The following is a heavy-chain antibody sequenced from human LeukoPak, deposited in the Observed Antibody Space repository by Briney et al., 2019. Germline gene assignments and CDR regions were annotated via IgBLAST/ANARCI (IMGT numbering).Heavy chain of an antibody. V-gene: IGHV3-30*18. D-gene: IGHD6-13*01. CDR3: AKGVESPWYSSSWWYFDY. CDR2: ISYDGSNK. J-gene: IGHJ4*02. CDR1: GFTFSSYG. Sequence: GRSLRLSCAASGFTFSSYGMHWVRQAPGKGLEWVAVISYDGSNKYYADSVKGRFTISRDNSKNTLYLQMNSLRAEDTAVYYCAKGVESPWYSSSWWYFDYWGQGTLVTVSS.